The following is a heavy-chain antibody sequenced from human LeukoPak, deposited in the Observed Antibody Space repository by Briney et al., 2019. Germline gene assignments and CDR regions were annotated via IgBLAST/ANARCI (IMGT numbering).Heavy chain of an antibody. D-gene: IGHD3-3*01. CDR3: ARQNYDFWSGYFSNWFDP. V-gene: IGHV4-39*01. CDR2: IYYSGST. J-gene: IGHJ5*02. Sequence: PSETLSLTCTVSGGSISSSSYYWGWIRQPPGKGLEWIGSIYYSGSTYYNPSLKSRVTISVDTSKNQFSLKLSSVTAADTAVYYCARQNYDFWSGYFSNWFDPWGQGTLVTVSS. CDR1: GGSISSSSYY.